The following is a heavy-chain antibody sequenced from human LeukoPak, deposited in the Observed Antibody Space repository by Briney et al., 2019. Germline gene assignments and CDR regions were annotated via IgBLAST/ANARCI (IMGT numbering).Heavy chain of an antibody. J-gene: IGHJ3*02. CDR3: ARSSPSTTVCDM. V-gene: IGHV3-33*01. D-gene: IGHD1-1*01. Sequence: GRSLRLSCAASGFTFSSFGMHWVRQAPGKGLEWVAVIWYDGSNKYYADSVKGRFTISRDNSKNTLYLQMNSLRAEDTAVYYCARSSPSTTVCDMWGQGTMVTVSS. CDR1: GFTFSSFG. CDR2: IWYDGSNK.